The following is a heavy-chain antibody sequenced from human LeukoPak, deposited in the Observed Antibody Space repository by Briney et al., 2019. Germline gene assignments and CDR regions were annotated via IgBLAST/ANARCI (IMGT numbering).Heavy chain of an antibody. CDR3: ARGGYSSSYFWND. Sequence: PGGSLRLSCAASGFTFSSYWMTWVRQAPGKGLEWVANTKRDGNEKYYMDSVKGRFTISRDNAKNSLYLQMNSLRAEDTAVYYCARGGYSSSYFWNDWGQGTLVTVSP. V-gene: IGHV3-7*01. J-gene: IGHJ4*02. D-gene: IGHD6-13*01. CDR2: TKRDGNEK. CDR1: GFTFSSYW.